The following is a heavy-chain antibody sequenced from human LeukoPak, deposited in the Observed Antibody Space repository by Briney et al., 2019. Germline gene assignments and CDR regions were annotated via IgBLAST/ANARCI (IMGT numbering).Heavy chain of an antibody. Sequence: SETLSLTCTVSGGSVSSGSYYWSWIRQPPGKGLEWIGYIYYSGSTNYNPSLKSRVTISVDTSKNQFSLKLSSVTAADTAVYYCARFGGKYSSGWYFDYWGQGTLVTVSS. J-gene: IGHJ4*02. D-gene: IGHD6-19*01. CDR1: GGSVSSGSYY. CDR2: IYYSGST. V-gene: IGHV4-61*01. CDR3: ARFGGKYSSGWYFDY.